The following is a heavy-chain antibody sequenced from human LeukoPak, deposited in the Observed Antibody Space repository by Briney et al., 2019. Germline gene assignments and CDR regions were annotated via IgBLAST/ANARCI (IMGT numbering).Heavy chain of an antibody. CDR3: ARRVTRPEAFDI. CDR2: VYYSGST. CDR1: GGSISTYF. V-gene: IGHV4-59*01. Sequence: PSETLSLTCTVSGGSISTYFWTWIRQPPGEGLEWIGYVYYSGSTNYNPSLKSRVIISLDTSKNQFSLNMSSVTAADTAVYFCARRVTRPEAFDIWGQGTMVSVSS. D-gene: IGHD5-18*01. J-gene: IGHJ3*02.